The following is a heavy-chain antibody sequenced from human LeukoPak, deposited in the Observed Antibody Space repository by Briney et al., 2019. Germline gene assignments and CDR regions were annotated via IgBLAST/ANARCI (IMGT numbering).Heavy chain of an antibody. CDR3: VRDRHWSFDY. J-gene: IGHJ4*02. D-gene: IGHD1-1*01. V-gene: IGHV3-7*01. Sequence: GGSLRLSCAASGFTFSSYWMSWVRQAPGKGLEWVANIKQDGSEKYYVDSVKGRFTISRDNSKNTLYLQMNSLRAEDTAVYSCVRDRHWSFDYWGQGTLVTVSS. CDR1: GFTFSSYW. CDR2: IKQDGSEK.